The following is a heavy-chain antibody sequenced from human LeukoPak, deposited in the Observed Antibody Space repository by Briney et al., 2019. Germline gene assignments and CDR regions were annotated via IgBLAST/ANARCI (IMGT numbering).Heavy chain of an antibody. Sequence: SETLSLTCTVSGGSISSYYWSWIRQPPGKGLEWIGYIYYSGSTYYNPSLKSRVTISVDTSKNQFSLKLSSVTAADTAVYYCARRQQQLPYDDAFDIWGQGTMVTVSS. CDR1: GGSISSYY. J-gene: IGHJ3*02. CDR3: ARRQQQLPYDDAFDI. CDR2: IYYSGST. D-gene: IGHD6-13*01. V-gene: IGHV4-59*08.